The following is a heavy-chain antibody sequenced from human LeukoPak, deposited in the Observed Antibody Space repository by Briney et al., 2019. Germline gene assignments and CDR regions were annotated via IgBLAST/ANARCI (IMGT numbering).Heavy chain of an antibody. CDR3: ARVYGDGYNAFFDY. CDR2: IYHSGST. Sequence: SETLSLTCTVSGGSISSYYWSWIRQPPGKGLEWIGYIYHSGSTYYNPSLKSRVTISVDRSKNQFSLKLSSVTAADTAVYYCARVYGDGYNAFFDYWGQGTLVTVSS. J-gene: IGHJ4*02. V-gene: IGHV4-59*12. CDR1: GGSISSYY. D-gene: IGHD5-24*01.